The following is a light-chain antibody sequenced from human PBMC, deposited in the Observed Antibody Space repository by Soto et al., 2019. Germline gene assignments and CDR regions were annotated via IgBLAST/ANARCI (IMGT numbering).Light chain of an antibody. CDR3: QQYYSYPIT. Sequence: DIQLTQSPSSLSASVGDTVSITCRATERIGSNLCWYQQKPGKAPALLIYTASTLQTGVPSRFSGSGYATDFTLTISGLQPEDFATYYCQQYYSYPITFGQGTRLEIK. J-gene: IGKJ5*01. CDR1: ERIGSN. V-gene: IGKV1-39*01. CDR2: TAS.